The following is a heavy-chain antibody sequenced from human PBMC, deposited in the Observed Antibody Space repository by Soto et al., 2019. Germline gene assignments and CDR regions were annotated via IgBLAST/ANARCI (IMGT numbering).Heavy chain of an antibody. CDR2: ITSDTKTI. V-gene: IGHV3-48*02. J-gene: IGHJ4*02. CDR1: GFTFSVYS. Sequence: EVQLVESGGDLVQREGSLRLSCVASGFTFSVYSMNWVRQAPGKGLEWFSYITSDTKTIKYADSVKGRFTISRDNAKNAVYLQINSPRDADRVVYYCALSVGGHFDYWGEGTVVTVSP. CDR3: ALSVGGHFDY. D-gene: IGHD3-16*02.